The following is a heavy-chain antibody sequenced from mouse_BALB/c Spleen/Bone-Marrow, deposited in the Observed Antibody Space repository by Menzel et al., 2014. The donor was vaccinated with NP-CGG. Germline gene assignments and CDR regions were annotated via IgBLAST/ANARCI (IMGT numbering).Heavy chain of an antibody. CDR1: GFNIKDTY. V-gene: IGHV14-3*02. Sequence: EVMLVESGAELVKPGASVKLSCTASGFNIKDTYMHWVKQRPEQGLEWIGRIDPANGNTKYDPKFQGKSTITADTSSNTAYLQLSSLTSEDTAVYYCARFGVDYWGQGTTLTVSS. CDR2: IDPANGNT. CDR3: ARFGVDY. J-gene: IGHJ2*01. D-gene: IGHD3-1*01.